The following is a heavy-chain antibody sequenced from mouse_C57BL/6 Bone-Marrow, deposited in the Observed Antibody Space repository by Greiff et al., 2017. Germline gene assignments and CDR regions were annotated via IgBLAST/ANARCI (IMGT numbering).Heavy chain of an antibody. J-gene: IGHJ4*01. CDR3: ASPRRYAMDY. CDR2: INPYNGGT. CDR1: GYTFTDYY. V-gene: IGHV1-19*01. Sequence: EVKLVESGPVLVKPGASVKMSCKASGYTFTDYYMNWVKQSHGKSLEWIGVINPYNGGTSYNQKFKGKATLTVDKSSSTAYMELNSLTSEDSAVYYCASPRRYAMDYWGQGTSVTVSS.